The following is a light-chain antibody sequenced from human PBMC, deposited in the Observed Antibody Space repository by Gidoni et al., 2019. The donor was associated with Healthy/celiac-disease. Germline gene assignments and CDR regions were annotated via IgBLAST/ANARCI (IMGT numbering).Light chain of an antibody. J-gene: IGLJ1*01. CDR3: NSRDSSGNLLF. V-gene: IGLV3-19*01. Sequence: SSELTPDPAVSVAFGQTVRITCQGDSIRSYYASWYQKKPVQAPVLVIYGKNNRPSCIPDRFSVSSSVNTASLTITGAHAEEEADYYCNSRDSSGNLLFFGTGTKVTVL. CDR2: GKN. CDR1: SIRSYY.